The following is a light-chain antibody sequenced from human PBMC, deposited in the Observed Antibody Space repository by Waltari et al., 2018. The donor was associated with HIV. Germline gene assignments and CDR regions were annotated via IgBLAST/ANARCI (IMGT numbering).Light chain of an antibody. CDR1: SRDVGRYAY. CDR2: EVN. CDR3: TSYAGINPVA. Sequence: QSALTQPPSASGSPGQSVTISCTGTSRDVGRYAYVSWYQQPPGKAPKLLIYEVNKRPSGVPDRFSGSTSGNTASLTVSGLQAEDEAEYSCTSYAGINPVAFGGGTKLTVL. J-gene: IGLJ2*01. V-gene: IGLV2-8*01.